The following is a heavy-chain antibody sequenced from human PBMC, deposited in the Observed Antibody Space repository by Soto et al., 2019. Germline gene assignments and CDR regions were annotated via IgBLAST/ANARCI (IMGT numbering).Heavy chain of an antibody. J-gene: IGHJ4*02. CDR2: ISSTGTTI. CDR1: GFTFSDYY. Sequence: PGGSLRLSCAASGFTFSDYYMSWIRQAPGKGLEWVSDISSTGTTIYYADSVKGRFTISRDNAKNSLYLQMNSLRAEDTAVYYCARERTTNRGLFDYWGQGTLVTVSS. CDR3: ARERTTNRGLFDY. V-gene: IGHV3-11*01. D-gene: IGHD4-17*01.